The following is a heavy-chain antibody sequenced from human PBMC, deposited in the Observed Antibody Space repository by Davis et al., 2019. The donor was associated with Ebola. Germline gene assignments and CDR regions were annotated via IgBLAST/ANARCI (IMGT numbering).Heavy chain of an antibody. CDR1: GYSISSGYY. CDR2: IYHSGST. Sequence: SETLSLTCAVSGYSISSGYYWGWIRQPPGKGLEWIGSIYHSGSTYYNPSLKSRVTISVDTSKNQFSLKLSSVTAADTAVYYCAREQQLVRIDYWGQGTLVTVSP. CDR3: AREQQLVRIDY. V-gene: IGHV4-38-2*02. D-gene: IGHD6-6*01. J-gene: IGHJ4*02.